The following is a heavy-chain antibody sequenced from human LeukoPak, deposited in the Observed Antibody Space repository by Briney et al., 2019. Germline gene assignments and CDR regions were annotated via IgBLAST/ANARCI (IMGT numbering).Heavy chain of an antibody. CDR2: IYYSGST. V-gene: IGHV4-30-4*08. J-gene: IGHJ5*02. CDR1: GGSISSGGYY. D-gene: IGHD3-9*01. Sequence: SETLSLTCTVSGGSISSGGYYWSWIRQPPGKGLEWIGYIYYSGSTYYNPSLKSRVTISVDTSKNQFSLKLSSVTAADTAVYYCARASYDILAFDPWGQGTLVTVSS. CDR3: ARASYDILAFDP.